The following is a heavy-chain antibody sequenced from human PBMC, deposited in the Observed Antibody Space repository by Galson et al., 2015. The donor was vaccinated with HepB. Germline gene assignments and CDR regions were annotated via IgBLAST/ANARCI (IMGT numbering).Heavy chain of an antibody. CDR3: ARGPNPHVDIVTTFQNYFDY. CDR1: GYTFTNHA. CDR2: INAGNGDT. D-gene: IGHD5-12*01. V-gene: IGHV1-3*01. J-gene: IGHJ4*02. Sequence: SVKVSCKASGYTFTNHAIHWVRQAPGQGLEWVGWINAGNGDTRYSRRFRGRLTITRDTSASTAYMEVSSLRSEDTGIYYCARGPNPHVDIVTTFQNYFDYWGQGTLVTVSS.